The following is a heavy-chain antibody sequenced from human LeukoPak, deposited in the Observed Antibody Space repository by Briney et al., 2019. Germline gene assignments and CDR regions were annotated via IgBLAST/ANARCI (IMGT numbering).Heavy chain of an antibody. CDR2: IYTSGST. J-gene: IGHJ4*02. Sequence: SETLSLTCTVSGGSISSYYWSWIRQPAGKGLEWIGRIYTSGSTNYNPSLKSRVTMSVDTSKNQFYLKLRSVTAADTAVYYCARHRSGWLQSSFDYWGQGTLVTVSS. V-gene: IGHV4-4*07. D-gene: IGHD5-24*01. CDR3: ARHRSGWLQSSFDY. CDR1: GGSISSYY.